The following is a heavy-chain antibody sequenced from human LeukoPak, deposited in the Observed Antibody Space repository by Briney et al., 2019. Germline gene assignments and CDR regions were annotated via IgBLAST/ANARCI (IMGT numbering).Heavy chain of an antibody. CDR2: SNPNSGGT. CDR3: ASPYRRGYYYYMDV. D-gene: IGHD3-16*02. J-gene: IGHJ6*03. Sequence: ASVKVSCKASGYTFTGYYMHWVRQAPGQGLEWMGRSNPNSGGTNYAQKFQGRVTMTRDTSTSTVYMELSSLRSEDTAVYYCASPYRRGYYYYMDVWGKGTTVTVSS. CDR1: GYTFTGYY. V-gene: IGHV1-2*06.